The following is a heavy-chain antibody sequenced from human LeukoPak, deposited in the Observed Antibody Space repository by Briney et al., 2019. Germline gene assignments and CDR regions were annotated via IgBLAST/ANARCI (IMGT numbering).Heavy chain of an antibody. J-gene: IGHJ4*02. CDR3: ARDQVVPAAIYSDY. V-gene: IGHV3-30*02. Sequence: SGGSLRLSCAASGFTFSSYGMHWVRQAPGKGLEWVAFIRYDGSNKYYADSVKGRFTISRDNSKNTLYLQMNSLRAEDTAVYYCARDQVVPAAIYSDYWGQGTLVTVSS. CDR2: IRYDGSNK. CDR1: GFTFSSYG. D-gene: IGHD2-2*01.